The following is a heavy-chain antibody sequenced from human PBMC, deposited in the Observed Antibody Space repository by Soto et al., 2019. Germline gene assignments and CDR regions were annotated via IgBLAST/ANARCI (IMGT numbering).Heavy chain of an antibody. Sequence: QVQLVESGGGVVQPGRSLRLSCAASGFTFSSYGMHWVRQAPGKGLEWVAVIWYDGSNKYYADSVKGRFTISRDNSKNTLYLQMNSLRAEDTAVYYCAREYSSGWYGMDVWGQGTTVTVSS. CDR2: IWYDGSNK. J-gene: IGHJ6*02. D-gene: IGHD6-19*01. CDR3: AREYSSGWYGMDV. V-gene: IGHV3-33*01. CDR1: GFTFSSYG.